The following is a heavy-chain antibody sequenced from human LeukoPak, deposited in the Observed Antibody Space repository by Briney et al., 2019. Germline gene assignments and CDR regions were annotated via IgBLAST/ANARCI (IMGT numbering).Heavy chain of an antibody. D-gene: IGHD3-10*01. CDR3: ARGSVRGEFDP. J-gene: IGHJ5*02. Sequence: SETLSLTCTVSGGSISSYYWSWVRQPPGKGLEWIGYIYYTGSTDYNPSLKSRVTMSVDTSKNQFSLKLSSVTAADTAVYSCARGSVRGEFDPWGQGTLVTVSS. CDR1: GGSISSYY. CDR2: IYYTGST. V-gene: IGHV4-59*01.